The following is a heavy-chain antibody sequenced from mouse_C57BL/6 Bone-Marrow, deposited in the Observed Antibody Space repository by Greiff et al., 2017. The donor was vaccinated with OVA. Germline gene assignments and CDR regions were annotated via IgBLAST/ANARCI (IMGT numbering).Heavy chain of an antibody. CDR1: GYTFTDYE. D-gene: IGHD2-3*01. CDR3: TRGWLLPFAY. Sequence: QVQLQQPGAELVRPGASVTLSCKASGYTFTDYEMHWVKQTPVHGLEWIGAIDPETGGTAYNQKFKGKAILTADKSSSTAYMELRSLTSEDSAVYYCTRGWLLPFAYWGQGTLVTVSA. J-gene: IGHJ3*01. CDR2: IDPETGGT. V-gene: IGHV1-15*01.